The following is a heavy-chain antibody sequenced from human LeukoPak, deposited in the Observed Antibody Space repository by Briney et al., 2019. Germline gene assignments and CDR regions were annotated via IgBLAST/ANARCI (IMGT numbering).Heavy chain of an antibody. CDR2: IKQDGSEK. D-gene: IGHD5-18*01. J-gene: IGHJ4*02. V-gene: IGHV3-7*01. Sequence: GGSLRLSCAASGFTFSSYWMSWVRQAPGKGLEWVANIKQDGSEKYYVDSVKGRFTISRDNAKNSLYLQMYSLRAEDTAVYYCARDMGYSYGYSYFDHWGQGTLVTVSS. CDR1: GFTFSSYW. CDR3: ARDMGYSYGYSYFDH.